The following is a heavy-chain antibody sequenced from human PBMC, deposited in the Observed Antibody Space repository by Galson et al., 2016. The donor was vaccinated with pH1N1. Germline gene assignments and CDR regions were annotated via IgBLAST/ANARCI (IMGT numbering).Heavy chain of an antibody. Sequence: SVKVSCKVSGNTLTDLSIHWVRRAPGKGLEWMGGFYPEDGETLYTQRLPQRFQGRLAVTGDTSTDTAYLELSSLRPEDTAIYYCAKLSSTSGWDNGWYFDLWGPGTLVTVSS. V-gene: IGHV1-24*01. D-gene: IGHD2-2*01. CDR2: FYPEDGET. CDR3: AKLSSTSGWDNGWYFDL. J-gene: IGHJ2*01. CDR1: GNTLTDLS.